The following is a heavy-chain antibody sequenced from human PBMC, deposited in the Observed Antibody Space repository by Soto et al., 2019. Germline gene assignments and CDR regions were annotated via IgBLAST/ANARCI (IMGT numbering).Heavy chain of an antibody. Sequence: GGSLRLSCEASGFTFSTYAMSWVRQAPDKGLEWVSTIHGRGLTTRYTDSVKGRFTISRDNSKNTLYLQMNSLRVEDTATYHCARMEGTWSFDFWGQGTLVTVSS. J-gene: IGHJ4*02. CDR3: ARMEGTWSFDF. V-gene: IGHV3-23*01. CDR2: IHGRGLTT. CDR1: GFTFSTYA. D-gene: IGHD6-13*01.